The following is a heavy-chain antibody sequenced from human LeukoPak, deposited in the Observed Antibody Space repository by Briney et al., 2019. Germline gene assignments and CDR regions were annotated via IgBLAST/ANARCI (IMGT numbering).Heavy chain of an antibody. CDR3: ARHEVFTFD. Sequence: SETLSLTCAVYGGSFSGYYWSWIRQPPGKGLEWIGEINHSGSTNYNPSLKSRVTISVDTSKNQFSLKLSSVTAADTAVYYCARHEVFTFDWGQGTLVTVSS. CDR1: GGSFSGYY. CDR2: INHSGST. V-gene: IGHV4-34*01. D-gene: IGHD3-10*01. J-gene: IGHJ4*02.